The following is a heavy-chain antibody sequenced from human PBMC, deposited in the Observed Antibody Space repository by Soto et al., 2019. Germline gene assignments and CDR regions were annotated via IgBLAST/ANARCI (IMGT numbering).Heavy chain of an antibody. Sequence: ETQCVTCTVSGGSSISSNCYWGWIRKPPGKGLEWIGSIYYSGNTYYNPSLKSRATISLDTSKNQVVLRMTKMDPVDTATYYCGHWRGGVASFWGQGTLVTVSS. CDR1: GGSSISSNCY. J-gene: IGHJ4*02. D-gene: IGHD1-1*01. CDR3: GHWRGGVASF. V-gene: IGHV4-39*06. CDR2: IYYSGNT.